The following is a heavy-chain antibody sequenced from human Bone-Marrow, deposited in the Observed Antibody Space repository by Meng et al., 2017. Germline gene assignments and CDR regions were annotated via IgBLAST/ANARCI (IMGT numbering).Heavy chain of an antibody. D-gene: IGHD3-9*01. J-gene: IGHJ4*02. V-gene: IGHV5-51*01. CDR1: GYSFTSYW. CDR3: ARRAPPPIHYDILTGYYHPPDY. Sequence: GESLKISCKGSGYSFTSYWIGWVRQMPGKGLEWMGIIYPGDSDTRYSPSFQGQVTISADKSISTAYLQWSSLKASDTAMYYCARRAPPPIHYDILTGYYHPPDYWGQGTLVTVSS. CDR2: IYPGDSDT.